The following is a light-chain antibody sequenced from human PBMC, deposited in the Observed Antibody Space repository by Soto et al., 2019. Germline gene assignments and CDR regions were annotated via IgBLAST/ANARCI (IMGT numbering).Light chain of an antibody. CDR2: DVS. Sequence: QSALTQPASVSGSPGQSITISGTGTSSDVGRYNYVSWYQHHPGKAPTLMIFDVSNRPSEVSNRFSGSKSANTASLIISGLQAEDEADYYCCSYTSSSTYVFGTGTKVTVL. CDR1: SSDVGRYNY. J-gene: IGLJ1*01. V-gene: IGLV2-14*01. CDR3: CSYTSSSTYV.